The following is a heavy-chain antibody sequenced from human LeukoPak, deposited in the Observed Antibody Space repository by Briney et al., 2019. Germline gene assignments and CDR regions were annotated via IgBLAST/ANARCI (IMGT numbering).Heavy chain of an antibody. Sequence: SGTLSLTCAVSGGSISSSNWWSWVRQPPGKGLEWIGSIYYSGSTYYNPSLKSRVTISVDTSKNQFSLKLSSVTAADTAVYYCRGYSYDYNWFDPWGQGTLVTVSS. CDR3: RGYSYDYNWFDP. CDR2: IYYSGST. CDR1: GGSISSSNW. V-gene: IGHV4-4*02. J-gene: IGHJ5*02. D-gene: IGHD5-18*01.